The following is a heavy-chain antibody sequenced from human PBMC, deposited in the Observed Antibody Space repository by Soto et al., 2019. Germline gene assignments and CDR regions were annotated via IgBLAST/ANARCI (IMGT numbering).Heavy chain of an antibody. Sequence: SEPLSLTSTVSGDSILSTDFYWGWVRQPPGKGLEWIGSIFYLGSSYYNPSLKSRVTMSVDTSKNQFSLRLRSVTAADTALYFCARHSLALRKNNWFDPWGQGIMVTVSS. CDR2: IFYLGSS. V-gene: IGHV4-39*01. J-gene: IGHJ5*02. CDR3: ARHSLALRKNNWFDP. D-gene: IGHD3-3*02. CDR1: GDSILSTDFY.